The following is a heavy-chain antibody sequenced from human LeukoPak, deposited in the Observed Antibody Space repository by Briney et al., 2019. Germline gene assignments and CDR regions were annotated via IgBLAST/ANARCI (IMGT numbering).Heavy chain of an antibody. D-gene: IGHD3-22*01. CDR3: AKDERGYYDSSGFFGAIDY. CDR2: ISFDGSKK. CDR1: GFTFSSDG. J-gene: IGHJ4*02. V-gene: IGHV3-30*18. Sequence: GRSLRLSCEASGFTFSSDGMHWVRQAPGKGPEWVAVISFDGSKKFYADSVKGRFTISRDTTKNTLYLQMNSLRAEDTAVYYCAKDERGYYDSSGFFGAIDYWGQGSLVSVSS.